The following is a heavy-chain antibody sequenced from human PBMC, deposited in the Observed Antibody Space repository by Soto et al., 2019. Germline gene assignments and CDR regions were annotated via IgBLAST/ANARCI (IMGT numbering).Heavy chain of an antibody. J-gene: IGHJ4*02. Sequence: QVQLVQAGSEVKNPGASVNVSCKAFGYTFTSYGFSWVRQVPVQGLEWLGWISAFNGDTQYAQTMKGRLTVTTDTSTTTVNMELRSLTPADTAVYYCTREAGWQRMVPYDWGQGTLVSVS. CDR3: TREAGWQRMVPYD. CDR2: ISAFNGDT. CDR1: GYTFTSYG. V-gene: IGHV1-18*04. D-gene: IGHD6-25*01.